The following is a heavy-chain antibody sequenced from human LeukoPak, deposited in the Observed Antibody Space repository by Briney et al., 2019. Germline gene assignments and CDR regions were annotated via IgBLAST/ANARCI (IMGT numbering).Heavy chain of an antibody. J-gene: IGHJ4*02. CDR1: GFTFSTFG. V-gene: IGHV3-30*02. CDR3: ARESGGPFDY. Sequence: GGSLRLSCAASGFAASGFTFSTFGMHWVRQAPGKGLEWVAFIRYDGSNKYYADSVKGRFTISRDDSKNTLYLQMNSLRAEDTAVYYCARESGGPFDYWGQGTLVTVSS. CDR2: IRYDGSNK. D-gene: IGHD2-15*01.